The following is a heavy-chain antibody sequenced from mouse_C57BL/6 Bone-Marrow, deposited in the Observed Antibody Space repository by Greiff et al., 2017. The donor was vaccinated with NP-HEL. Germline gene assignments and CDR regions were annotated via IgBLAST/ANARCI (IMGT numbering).Heavy chain of an antibody. CDR3: ARSTMVTTRGLAY. J-gene: IGHJ3*01. D-gene: IGHD2-2*01. CDR1: GYTFTDYY. CDR2: INPNNGGT. V-gene: IGHV1-26*01. Sequence: VQLQQSGPELVKPGASVKISCKASGYTFTDYYMNWVKQSHGKSLEWIGDINPNNGGTSYNQKFKGKATLTVDKSSSTAYMELRSLTSEDSAVYYCARSTMVTTRGLAYWGQGTLVTVSA.